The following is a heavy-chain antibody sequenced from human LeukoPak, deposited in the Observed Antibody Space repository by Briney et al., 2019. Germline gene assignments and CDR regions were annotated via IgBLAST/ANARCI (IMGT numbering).Heavy chain of an antibody. D-gene: IGHD6-13*01. Sequence: GGSLRLSCEASGFSFSSYALSWVRQAPGRGLEWVSAISGSGGNTYYADFVKGRFTISRDNAKNTLYLQMNSLRVEDTAVYYCARADSSWANDYWGQGTLVTVSS. CDR2: ISGSGGNT. CDR1: GFSFSSYA. V-gene: IGHV3-23*01. J-gene: IGHJ4*02. CDR3: ARADSSWANDY.